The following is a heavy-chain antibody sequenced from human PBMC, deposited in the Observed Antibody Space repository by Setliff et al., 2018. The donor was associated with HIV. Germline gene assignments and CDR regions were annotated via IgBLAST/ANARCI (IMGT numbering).Heavy chain of an antibody. CDR3: ARVPSSGWYGGHHYMDV. J-gene: IGHJ6*03. CDR1: GASISSHY. V-gene: IGHV4-4*08. Sequence: SETLSLTCTVSGASISSHYWTWIRQPPGKGLEWIGHIYTSGGTNYNPSLKSRVTISVDTSKNQFSLKLSSVTAADTAVYYCARVPSSGWYGGHHYMDVWGKGATVTVSS. CDR2: IYTSGGT. D-gene: IGHD6-19*01.